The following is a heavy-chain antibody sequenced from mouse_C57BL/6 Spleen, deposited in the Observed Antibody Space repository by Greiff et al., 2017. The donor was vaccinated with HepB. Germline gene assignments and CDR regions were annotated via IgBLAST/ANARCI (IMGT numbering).Heavy chain of an antibody. CDR3: ARCITTVVAHWYFDV. V-gene: IGHV1-72*01. CDR1: GYTFTSYW. CDR2: IDPNSGGT. Sequence: VQLQQPGAELVKPGASVKLSCKASGYTFTSYWMHWVKQRPGRGLEWIGRIDPNSGGTKYNEKFKSKATLTVDKPSSTAYMQLSSLTSEDSAVYYCARCITTVVAHWYFDVWGTGTTVTVSS. D-gene: IGHD1-1*01. J-gene: IGHJ1*03.